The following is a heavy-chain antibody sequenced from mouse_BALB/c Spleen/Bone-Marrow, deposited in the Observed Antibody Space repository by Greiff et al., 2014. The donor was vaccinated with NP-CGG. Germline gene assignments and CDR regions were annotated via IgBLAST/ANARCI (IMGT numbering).Heavy chain of an antibody. CDR2: ISNLAYSI. Sequence: DVMLVESGGGLVQPGGSRKLSCAASGFTFSDYGMAWVRQAPGKGPEWVAFISNLAYSIYYADTVTGRFTISRENAKNTLYLEMSSLRSEDTAMYYCATIYYGSSYAMDYWGQGTSVTVSS. J-gene: IGHJ4*01. D-gene: IGHD2-1*01. CDR3: ATIYYGSSYAMDY. CDR1: GFTFSDYG. V-gene: IGHV5-15*02.